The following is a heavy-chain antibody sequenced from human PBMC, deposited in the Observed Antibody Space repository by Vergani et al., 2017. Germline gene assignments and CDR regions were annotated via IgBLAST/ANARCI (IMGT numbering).Heavy chain of an antibody. CDR3: VKGNDYHADAPFDL. D-gene: IGHD3-16*01. Sequence: VEAGGGLVQPGGSLRLSCTASGFTFQAFAFHWVRQVSGRGLEWVSGIDRNYGVKNGNSFEGRFSISRNNAKKAVFLQMNTLRHEYTALYFCVKGNDYHADAPFDLWGRGTLVTVSS. J-gene: IGHJ2*01. CDR2: IDRNYGVK. CDR1: GFTFQAFA. V-gene: IGHV3-9*01.